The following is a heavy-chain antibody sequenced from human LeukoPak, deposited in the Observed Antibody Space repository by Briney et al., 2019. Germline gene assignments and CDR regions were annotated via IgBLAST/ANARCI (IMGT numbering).Heavy chain of an antibody. CDR1: GGSFSGYY. J-gene: IGHJ3*02. CDR3: ARGALRVYVFDI. CDR2: IHHSVAT. Sequence: SETLSLTCGVYGGSFSGYYWAWMRQPPGKGLEWIGEIHHSVATNYDPALKSRATISGDSSKNQISLKLRSVTAADTAVYYRARGALRVYVFDIWGQGTLVTVSS. D-gene: IGHD3-10*01. V-gene: IGHV4-34*01.